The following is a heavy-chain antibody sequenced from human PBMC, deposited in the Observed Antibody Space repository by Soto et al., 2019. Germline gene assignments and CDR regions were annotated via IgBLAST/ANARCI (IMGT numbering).Heavy chain of an antibody. CDR2: IYYRGST. CDR3: ARASTVTTRGSRNNWFDP. D-gene: IGHD4-17*01. Sequence: PSETLSLTCTVSGGSISSYYWSWIRQPPGKGLEWIGYIYYRGSTNYNPSLKSRVTISIDTSKNQFSLKLSSVTAADMALYYCARASTVTTRGSRNNWFDPWGQGTLVTVS. V-gene: IGHV4-59*08. J-gene: IGHJ5*02. CDR1: GGSISSYY.